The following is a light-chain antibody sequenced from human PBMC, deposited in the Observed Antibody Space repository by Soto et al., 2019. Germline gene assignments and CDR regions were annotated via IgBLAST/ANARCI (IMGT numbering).Light chain of an antibody. CDR2: GAS. V-gene: IGKV3-15*01. J-gene: IGKJ4*01. CDR3: EQSNNWPLT. Sequence: EIVMTQSPATLSVSPGERATLSCRASQSVNNNLAWYQQKPGQAPRLLIYGASTTATGIPGRFSGSASGTDSTLAISSLQSEDFAVYYCEQSNNWPLTFGGGTKVEIK. CDR1: QSVNNN.